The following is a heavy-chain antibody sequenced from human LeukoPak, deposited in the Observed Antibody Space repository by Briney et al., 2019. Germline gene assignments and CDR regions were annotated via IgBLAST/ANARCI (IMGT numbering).Heavy chain of an antibody. CDR3: AQITGTRGYFDY. V-gene: IGHV4-31*03. Sequence: SETLSLTCTVSGXSISSGGYYWSWIRQHPGKGLELIVYIYYSGSSYYNPSLKSRVTTSVDTSKNQYSLKLSSVTAADTAVYYCAQITGTRGYFDYWGQGTLVTVSS. CDR1: GXSISSGGYY. D-gene: IGHD7-27*01. J-gene: IGHJ4*02. CDR2: IYYSGSS.